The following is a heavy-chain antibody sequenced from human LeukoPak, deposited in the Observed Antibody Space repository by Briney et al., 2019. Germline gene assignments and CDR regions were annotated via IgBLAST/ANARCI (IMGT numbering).Heavy chain of an antibody. CDR3: ARTRTAWFDP. Sequence: SETLSLTCTVSGYSISSGYDWGWIRQPPGKGLEWIGSIYHSGSTYYNPSLKSRVTISVDTSKNQFSLKLSSLTAADTALYYCARTRTAWFDPWGQGNLATVSS. V-gene: IGHV4-38-2*02. J-gene: IGHJ5*02. D-gene: IGHD2-2*01. CDR1: GYSISSGYD. CDR2: IYHSGST.